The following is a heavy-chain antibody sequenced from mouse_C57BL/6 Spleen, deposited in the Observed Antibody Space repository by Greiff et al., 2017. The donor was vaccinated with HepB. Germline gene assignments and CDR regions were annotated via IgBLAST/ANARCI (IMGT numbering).Heavy chain of an antibody. Sequence: EVQGVESGEGLVKPGGSLKLSCAASGFTFSSYAMSWVRQTPEKRLEWVAYISSGGDYIYYADTVKGRFTISKDNARNTLYLQMSSLKSEDTAMYYCTRAEGYFDVWGTGTTVTVSS. CDR3: TRAEGYFDV. V-gene: IGHV5-9-1*02. CDR1: GFTFSSYA. CDR2: ISSGGDYI. J-gene: IGHJ1*03.